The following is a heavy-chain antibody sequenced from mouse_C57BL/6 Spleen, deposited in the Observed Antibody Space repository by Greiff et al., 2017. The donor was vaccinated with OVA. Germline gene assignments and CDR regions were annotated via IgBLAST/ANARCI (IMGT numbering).Heavy chain of an antibody. CDR3: ARSLITTVVPLDY. V-gene: IGHV1-55*01. J-gene: IGHJ2*01. CDR1: GYTFTSYW. Sequence: VKLQQPGAELVKPGASVKMSCKASGYTFTSYWITWVKQRPGQGLEWIGDIYPGSGSTNYNEKFKSKATLTVDTSSSTAYMQLSSLTSEDSAVYYCARSLITTVVPLDYWGQGTTLTVSS. D-gene: IGHD1-1*01. CDR2: IYPGSGST.